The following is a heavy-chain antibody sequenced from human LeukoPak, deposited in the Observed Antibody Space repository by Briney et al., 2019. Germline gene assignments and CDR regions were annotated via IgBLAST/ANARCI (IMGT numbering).Heavy chain of an antibody. CDR3: ARGLVVVPAAKRARRVWFDP. CDR1: GYTFTSYG. D-gene: IGHD2-2*01. Sequence: ASVKVSCKASGYTFTSYGINWVRQAPGQGLEWMGWINAYNGNTNYAQKLQGRVTMTTDTSTSTAYMELSSLRSEDTAVYYCARGLVVVPAAKRARRVWFDPWGQGTLVTVSS. CDR2: INAYNGNT. V-gene: IGHV1-18*01. J-gene: IGHJ5*02.